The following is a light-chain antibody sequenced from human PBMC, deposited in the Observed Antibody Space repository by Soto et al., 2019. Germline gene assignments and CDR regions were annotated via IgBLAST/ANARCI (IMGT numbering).Light chain of an antibody. J-gene: IGLJ1*01. Sequence: QSVLTQTPSASGTPGQRVTISCSGSFSNVGNNYVFWYQKFPGTAPKLLIHSDNQRPSGVPDRFSGSKSGTSASLAISGLRSEDEADYYCAAWDDSLSGFYVFGTGTKLTVL. CDR3: AAWDDSLSGFYV. CDR1: FSNVGNNY. CDR2: SDN. V-gene: IGLV1-47*02.